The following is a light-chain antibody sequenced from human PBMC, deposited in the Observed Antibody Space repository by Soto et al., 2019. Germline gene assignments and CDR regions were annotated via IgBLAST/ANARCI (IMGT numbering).Light chain of an antibody. CDR3: QQYGTSPLT. J-gene: IGKJ4*01. Sequence: EIVLTQSPGTLSVSPGERATLSCRASQTIRGDFLAWYQQRPGQSPRLLISAASNRATGIPDRFSASGSGTEFTLTIRRVETEDFAVYYCQQYGTSPLTFGGGTKVDI. CDR1: QTIRGDF. CDR2: AAS. V-gene: IGKV3-20*01.